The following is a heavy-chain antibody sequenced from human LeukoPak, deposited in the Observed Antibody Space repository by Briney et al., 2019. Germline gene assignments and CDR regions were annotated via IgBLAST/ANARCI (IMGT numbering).Heavy chain of an antibody. J-gene: IGHJ5*02. CDR3: ARRAYSDYGGVSVDP. V-gene: IGHV4-39*01. Sequence: SETLSLTCSVSGDSISSSSYYWGWIRQPPGKGLDWIGSIYFSGSTYYNPSLKSRVTISVDTSKNQFSLKLSSVTAADTAVYYCARRAYSDYGGVSVDPWGQGTLVTVSS. CDR2: IYFSGST. CDR1: GDSISSSSYY. D-gene: IGHD4-11*01.